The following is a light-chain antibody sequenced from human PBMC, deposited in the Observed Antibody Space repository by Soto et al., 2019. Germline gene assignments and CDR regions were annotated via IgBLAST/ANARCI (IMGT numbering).Light chain of an antibody. J-gene: IGLJ1*01. CDR2: DVS. V-gene: IGLV2-11*01. CDR3: CSYAGAFTYV. CDR1: SSDVGGHSY. Sequence: QSFLTRPRSVSGYPGHSVTISCTGTSSDVGGHSYVSWYQQHPGKAPKLMISDVSKRPSGVPDRFSGSKFGNTASLTISGLQAEDEADYYCCSYAGAFTYVFGGGTKVTVL.